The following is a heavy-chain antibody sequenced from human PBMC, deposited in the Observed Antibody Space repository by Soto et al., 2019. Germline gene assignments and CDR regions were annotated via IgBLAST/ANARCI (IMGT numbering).Heavy chain of an antibody. CDR1: GASISSSY. CDR2: IYHSGST. Sequence: ASETLSLTCTVSGASISSSYWSWIRQPPGKGLEWIGYIYHSGSTNYNPSLTSRVTISVDTSKNQFSLKLSSVTAADTAVYYCARGYYGSRGSSNTFDIWGQGTMVTVSS. J-gene: IGHJ3*02. V-gene: IGHV4-59*01. D-gene: IGHD3-22*01. CDR3: ARGYYGSRGSSNTFDI.